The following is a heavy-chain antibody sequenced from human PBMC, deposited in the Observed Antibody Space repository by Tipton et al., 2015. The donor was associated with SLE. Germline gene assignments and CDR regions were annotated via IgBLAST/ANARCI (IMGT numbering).Heavy chain of an antibody. V-gene: IGHV3-7*01. CDR3: ARDQGGYEDYFDY. CDR2: IKQDGSEK. Sequence: SLRLSCAASGFTFSSYWMSWVRQAPGKGLEWVANIKQDGSEKYYVDSVKGRFTISRDNAKNSLYLQMNSLRAEDTAVYYCARDQGGYEDYFDYWGQGTLVTVSS. D-gene: IGHD5-12*01. J-gene: IGHJ4*02. CDR1: GFTFSSYW.